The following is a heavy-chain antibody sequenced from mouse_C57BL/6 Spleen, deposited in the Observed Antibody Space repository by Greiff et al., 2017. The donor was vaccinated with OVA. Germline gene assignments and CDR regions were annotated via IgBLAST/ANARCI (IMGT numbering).Heavy chain of an antibody. Sequence: QVQLQQPGTELVKPGASVKLSCKASGFTFTSYWMHWVKQRPGQGLEWIGNINPSDGGTNYNEKFKSKATLTVDKSSSTAYMQLSSLTSDDSAVYYCSRGYGYDPYYAMDYWGQGTSVTVSS. J-gene: IGHJ4*01. CDR1: GFTFTSYW. CDR2: INPSDGGT. CDR3: SRGYGYDPYYAMDY. V-gene: IGHV1-53*01. D-gene: IGHD2-2*01.